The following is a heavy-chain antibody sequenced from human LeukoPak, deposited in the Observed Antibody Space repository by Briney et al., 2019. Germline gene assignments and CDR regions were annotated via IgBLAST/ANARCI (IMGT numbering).Heavy chain of an antibody. CDR3: AREPDHETYYYDSSGYYPPGY. Sequence: GGSLRLSCAASGFTFSSYAMSWVRQAPGKGLQWVSAISGSGGSTYYADSVKGRFTISRDNSKNTLYLQMNSLRAEDTAVYYCAREPDHETYYYDSSGYYPPGYWGQGTLVTVSS. V-gene: IGHV3-23*01. J-gene: IGHJ4*02. D-gene: IGHD3-22*01. CDR1: GFTFSSYA. CDR2: ISGSGGST.